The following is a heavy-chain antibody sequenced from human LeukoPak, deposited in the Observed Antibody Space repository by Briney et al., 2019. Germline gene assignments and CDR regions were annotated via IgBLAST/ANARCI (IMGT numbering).Heavy chain of an antibody. CDR2: IIPIFGTA. D-gene: IGHD1-26*01. Sequence: SVKVSCKASGGTFSSYAISWVRQAPGQGLEWMGGIIPIFGTASYAQKFQGRVTITADESTSTAYMELSSLRSEDTAVYYCARDRLGGDHNWFDPWGQGTLVTVSS. J-gene: IGHJ5*02. CDR3: ARDRLGGDHNWFDP. CDR1: GGTFSSYA. V-gene: IGHV1-69*13.